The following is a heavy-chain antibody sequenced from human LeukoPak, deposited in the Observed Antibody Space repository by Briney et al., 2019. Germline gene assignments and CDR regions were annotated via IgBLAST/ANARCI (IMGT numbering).Heavy chain of an antibody. CDR3: ATESLAVAGNYYYGMDV. D-gene: IGHD6-19*01. Sequence: GASVKVSCKASGGTFSSYAISWVRQAPGQGLEWMGRIIPILGIANYARKFQGRVTMTEDTSTDTAYMELSSLRSEDTAVYYCATESLAVAGNYYYGMDVWGQGTTVTVSS. CDR1: GGTFSSYA. CDR2: IIPILGIA. V-gene: IGHV1-69*04. J-gene: IGHJ6*02.